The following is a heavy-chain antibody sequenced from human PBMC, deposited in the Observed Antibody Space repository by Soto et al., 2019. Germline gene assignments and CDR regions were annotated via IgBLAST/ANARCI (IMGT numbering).Heavy chain of an antibody. Sequence: KAPRGGKGSKARWWARHETGQGLEWMGGIIPIFGTANYAQKFQGRVTITSDESTSTAYMELSSLRSDDTAVYYCASSLAYYDDRNGNNPHWFDPWGQGTLVTLSS. CDR1: RGGKGSKA. CDR3: ASSLAYYDDRNGNNPHWFDP. J-gene: IGHJ5*02. CDR2: IIPIFGTA. V-gene: IGHV1-69*01. D-gene: IGHD3-22*01.